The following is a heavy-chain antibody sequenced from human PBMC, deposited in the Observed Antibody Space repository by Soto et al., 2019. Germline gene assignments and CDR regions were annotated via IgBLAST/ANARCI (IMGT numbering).Heavy chain of an antibody. V-gene: IGHV3-21*01. Sequence: EVQLVESGGGLVKPGGSLRLSCAASGFTFSSYSMNWVRQAPGKGLEWVSSISNSSSYIYYADSVKGRFTISRDNAKNSLYLQMNSLRAEDTAVYYCARDRQVRCSGGSCRYYYYMDVWGKGTTVTVSS. CDR1: GFTFSSYS. CDR2: ISNSSSYI. CDR3: ARDRQVRCSGGSCRYYYYMDV. J-gene: IGHJ6*03. D-gene: IGHD2-15*01.